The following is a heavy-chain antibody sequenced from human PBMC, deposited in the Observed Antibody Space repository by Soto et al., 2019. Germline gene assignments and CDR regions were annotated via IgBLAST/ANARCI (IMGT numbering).Heavy chain of an antibody. CDR3: ARRGSR. Sequence: EVQLVESGGGLVQPGGSLRLSCAASGFTFSSSEMYWVRQATGKGLEWISYIHPGGQTIFYAESVKGRFTISRDNAKHSVYLQMNSLRAEDTAVYYCARRGSRWGRGTKVTVSS. CDR1: GFTFSSSE. CDR2: IHPGGQTI. J-gene: IGHJ3*01. D-gene: IGHD2-15*01. V-gene: IGHV3-48*03.